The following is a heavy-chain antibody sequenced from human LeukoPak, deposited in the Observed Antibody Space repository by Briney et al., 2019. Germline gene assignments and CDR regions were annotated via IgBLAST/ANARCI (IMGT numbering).Heavy chain of an antibody. D-gene: IGHD3-10*01. V-gene: IGHV3-74*01. J-gene: IGHJ4*02. Sequence: GGSLRLSCAASGFTFSRYWMTWVRQAPGKGLVWVSRISSDGSSTSYADSVKGRFTISRDNAKNTLYLQMNSPRAEDTAVYYCARDYYGSVDYWGQGTLVTVSP. CDR2: ISSDGSST. CDR1: GFTFSRYW. CDR3: ARDYYGSVDY.